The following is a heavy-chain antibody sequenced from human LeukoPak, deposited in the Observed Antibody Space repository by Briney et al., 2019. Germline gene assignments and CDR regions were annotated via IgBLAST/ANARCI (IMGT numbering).Heavy chain of an antibody. D-gene: IGHD3-10*01. J-gene: IGHJ3*02. V-gene: IGHV3-48*01. Sequence: PGGSLRLSRAASGFTFSTYSMNWVRQAPGKGLEWVSYISSSSSTIYYADSVKGRFTISRDNAKNSLYLQMNSLRAEDTAVYYCARAAITMVRGVIQPDAFDIWGQGTMVTVSS. CDR2: ISSSSSTI. CDR3: ARAAITMVRGVIQPDAFDI. CDR1: GFTFSTYS.